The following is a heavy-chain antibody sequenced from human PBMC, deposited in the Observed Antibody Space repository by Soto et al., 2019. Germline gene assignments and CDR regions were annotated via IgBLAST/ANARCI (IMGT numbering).Heavy chain of an antibody. CDR2: TYYRSKWYN. J-gene: IGHJ6*02. D-gene: IGHD6-13*01. Sequence: SQTLSLTCAISGDSVSSNSAAWNWIRQSPSRGLEWLGRTYYRSKWYNDYAVSVKSRITINPDTSKNQFSLQLNSVTPEDTAVYYCAREPRSWYSYYYYGMDVWGQGTTVTVSS. CDR3: AREPRSWYSYYYYGMDV. CDR1: GDSVSSNSAA. V-gene: IGHV6-1*01.